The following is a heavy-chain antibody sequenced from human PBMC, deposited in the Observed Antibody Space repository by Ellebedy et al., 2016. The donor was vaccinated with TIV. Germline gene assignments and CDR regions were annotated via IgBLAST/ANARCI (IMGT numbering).Heavy chain of an antibody. V-gene: IGHV3-9*01. D-gene: IGHD1-20*01. CDR1: GSTFDDYA. J-gene: IGHJ5*02. Sequence: SLKISCAASGSTFDDYAMHWVRQAPGKGLEWVSGIRWNSGSIGYADSVKGRFTISRDNARNTLYLQMNSLTAEDTAVYYCARGGSITGTHNWFDPWGQGTLVTVSS. CDR3: ARGGSITGTHNWFDP. CDR2: IRWNSGSI.